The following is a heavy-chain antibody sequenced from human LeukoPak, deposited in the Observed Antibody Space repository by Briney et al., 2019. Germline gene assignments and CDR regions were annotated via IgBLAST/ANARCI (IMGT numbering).Heavy chain of an antibody. CDR2: IYWNDDK. Sequence: TLSLTCTVSGGSISSYYWSWIRQPPGKALEWLALIYWNDDKRYSPSLKSRLTITKDTSKNQVVLTMTNMDPVDTATYYCAHLPWSGYAFDIWGQGTMVTVSS. D-gene: IGHD3-3*01. CDR3: AHLPWSGYAFDI. J-gene: IGHJ3*02. CDR1: GGSISSYYW. V-gene: IGHV2-5*01.